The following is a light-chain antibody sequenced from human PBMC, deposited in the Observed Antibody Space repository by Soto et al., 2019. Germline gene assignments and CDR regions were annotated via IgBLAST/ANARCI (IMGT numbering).Light chain of an antibody. CDR2: AAS. V-gene: IGKV1-39*01. CDR3: QQYNDNPRT. J-gene: IGKJ5*01. Sequence: DIQMTQSPSSLSESAGDRVTITCRASQGISTYLNWYQQKPGKAPKLLIYAASSLQSGVPSRFSGSGSETDFTLTISSLQPEDFATYYCQQYNDNPRTFGQGTRLEIK. CDR1: QGISTY.